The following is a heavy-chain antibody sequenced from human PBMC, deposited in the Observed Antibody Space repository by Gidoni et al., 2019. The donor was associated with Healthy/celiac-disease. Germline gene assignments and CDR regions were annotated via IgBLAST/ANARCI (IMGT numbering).Heavy chain of an antibody. CDR2: IYYSGST. CDR1: GGSISSGGYY. V-gene: IGHV4-31*03. D-gene: IGHD2-21*02. J-gene: IGHJ3*02. Sequence: QVQLQESGPGLVKPSQTLSLTCTVSGGSISSGGYYWSWIRQHPGKCLEWIGYIYYSGSTYYNPSLKSRVTISVDTSKNQFSLKLSSVTAADTAVYYCARGSVVTAIPYAFDIWGQGTMVTVSS. CDR3: ARGSVVTAIPYAFDI.